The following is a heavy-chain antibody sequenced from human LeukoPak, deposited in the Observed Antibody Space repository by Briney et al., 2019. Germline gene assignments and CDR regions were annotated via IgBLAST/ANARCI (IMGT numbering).Heavy chain of an antibody. V-gene: IGHV1-69*01. CDR1: GGSFTSYP. CDR2: ILPVFGTP. Sequence: SVKVSCKASGGSFTSYPISWVRQAPGQGLEWMGGILPVFGTPNYARGFQGRVTISADDSTTTAFMELTSLRSEDTAVYYCARGSASNWPVDIWGQGTLVTVSS. D-gene: IGHD6-13*01. CDR3: ARGSASNWPVDI. J-gene: IGHJ4*02.